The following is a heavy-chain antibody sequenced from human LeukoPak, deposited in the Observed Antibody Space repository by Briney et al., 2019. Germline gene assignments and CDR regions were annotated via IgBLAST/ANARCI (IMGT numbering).Heavy chain of an antibody. Sequence: PGGSLRLSCAASGFTFSSYWMSWVRQAPGKGLEWVANVKQDGTEKFYVDSVKGRFTISRDNGKNSLYLQMNSLRVEDTAIYYCARAGGTSWADYWGQGTLVTVSS. V-gene: IGHV3-7*01. D-gene: IGHD6-13*01. J-gene: IGHJ4*02. CDR3: ARAGGTSWADY. CDR2: VKQDGTEK. CDR1: GFTFSSYW.